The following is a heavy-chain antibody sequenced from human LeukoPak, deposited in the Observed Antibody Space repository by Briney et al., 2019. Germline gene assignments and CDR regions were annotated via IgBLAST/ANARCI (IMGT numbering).Heavy chain of an antibody. CDR2: INTNTGNP. Sequence: GASVKVSCKASGYTFTTYALNWVRQAPGQGLEWMGWINTNTGNPTYAQGFTGRFVFSVDTSVSTAYLQISSLKAEDTAVYYCARGVEDTGDYWGQGTPVTVSS. V-gene: IGHV7-4-1*02. D-gene: IGHD2-15*01. J-gene: IGHJ4*02. CDR3: ARGVEDTGDY. CDR1: GYTFTTYA.